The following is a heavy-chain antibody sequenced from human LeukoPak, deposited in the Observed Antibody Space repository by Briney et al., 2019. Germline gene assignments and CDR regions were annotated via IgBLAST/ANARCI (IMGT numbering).Heavy chain of an antibody. CDR2: IYPGDSDT. CDR1: GYSFTSYW. Sequence: GESLKISCKGSGYSFTSYWIGWVRQMPGKGLEWMGIIYPGDSDTRYSPSFQGQVTISADKSISTAYLQWSSLKASDTAMYYCARTSVLEASSGPYYYFGYWGQGTLVTVSS. D-gene: IGHD3-22*01. V-gene: IGHV5-51*01. J-gene: IGHJ4*02. CDR3: ARTSVLEASSGPYYYFGY.